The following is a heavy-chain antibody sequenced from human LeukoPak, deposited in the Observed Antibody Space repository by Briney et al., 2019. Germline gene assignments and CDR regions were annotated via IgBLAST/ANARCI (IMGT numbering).Heavy chain of an antibody. V-gene: IGHV4-38-2*01. J-gene: IGHJ5*02. CDR3: ARRNDFWSGYYEGWFDP. D-gene: IGHD3-3*01. Sequence: SETLSLTCAVSGYSISSGYYWGWIRQPPEKGLEWIGSIYHSGSTYYNPSLKSRVTISVDTSKNQFSLKLSSVTAADTAVYYCARRNDFWSGYYEGWFDPWGQGTLVTVSS. CDR1: GYSISSGYY. CDR2: IYHSGST.